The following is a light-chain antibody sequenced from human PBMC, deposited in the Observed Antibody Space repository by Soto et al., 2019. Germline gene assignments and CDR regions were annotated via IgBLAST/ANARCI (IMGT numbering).Light chain of an antibody. J-gene: IGKJ2*01. Sequence: DILMTQSPASLSASVGDRVTITCRASQSINHWLAWYQQKPGKAPTFLIYDASTLSNGVPSRFSGRGSGTEFTLTISSLQPDDFATYYCQQYDSPPYTFGQGTKVEI. V-gene: IGKV1-5*01. CDR2: DAS. CDR3: QQYDSPPYT. CDR1: QSINHW.